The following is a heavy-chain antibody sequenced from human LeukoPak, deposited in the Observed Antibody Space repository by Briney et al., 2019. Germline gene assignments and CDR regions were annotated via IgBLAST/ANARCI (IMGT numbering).Heavy chain of an antibody. CDR3: ARHDLDWGSFGH. V-gene: IGHV4-59*08. CDR1: GVTFSRYY. J-gene: IGHJ4*02. Sequence: SETLSLTCSASGVTFSRYYGSWIRQPPGKGQEWIGYIYYSGSTNYNPSLKSRVTISVDTSKNQFSLRLSSVTAADTALYYCARHDLDWGSFGHWGQGTLVTVSS. CDR2: IYYSGST. D-gene: IGHD3-16*01.